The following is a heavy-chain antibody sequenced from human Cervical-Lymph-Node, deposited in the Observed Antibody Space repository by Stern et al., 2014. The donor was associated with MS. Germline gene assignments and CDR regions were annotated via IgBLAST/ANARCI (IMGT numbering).Heavy chain of an antibody. CDR1: GGSISSGNYY. CDR3: ARGNYDVLTDNGGHGFDI. V-gene: IGHV4-61*02. D-gene: IGHD3-9*01. J-gene: IGHJ3*02. Sequence: QVQLQESGPGLVKPSQTLSLTCTVSGGSISSGNYYWSWIRQPAGEGLEWIGRVYSSGSTQYNPPLKSRVTISANTSPHQFSLSLSSVTAADTAVYYCARGNYDVLTDNGGHGFDIWGQGTMVTVSS. CDR2: VYSSGST.